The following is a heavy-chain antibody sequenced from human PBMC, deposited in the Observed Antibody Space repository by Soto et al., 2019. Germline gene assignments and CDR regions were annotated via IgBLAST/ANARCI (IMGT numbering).Heavy chain of an antibody. Sequence: SETLSLTCTVSGGSISSYYWSWIRQPPGKGLEWIGYIYYSGSTNYNPSLKSRVTISVDTSKNQFSLKLSSVTAADTAVYYCARFEGSGSYYSTFDYWGQGTLVTVSS. J-gene: IGHJ4*02. CDR2: IYYSGST. D-gene: IGHD3-10*01. CDR3: ARFEGSGSYYSTFDY. V-gene: IGHV4-59*01. CDR1: GGSISSYY.